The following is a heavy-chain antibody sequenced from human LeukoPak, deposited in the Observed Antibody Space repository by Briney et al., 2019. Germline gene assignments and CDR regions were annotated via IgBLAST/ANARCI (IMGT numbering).Heavy chain of an antibody. CDR1: GFTFSSYG. J-gene: IGHJ6*02. CDR3: AKDEWVAAAGTALTWYYYGMDV. D-gene: IGHD6-13*01. CDR2: IRYDGSNK. Sequence: WGSLRLSCAASGFTFSSYGMHWVRQAPGKGLEWVAFIRYDGSNKYYADSVKGRFTISRDNSKNTLYLQMNSLRAEDTAVYYCAKDEWVAAAGTALTWYYYGMDVWGQGTTVTVSS. V-gene: IGHV3-30*02.